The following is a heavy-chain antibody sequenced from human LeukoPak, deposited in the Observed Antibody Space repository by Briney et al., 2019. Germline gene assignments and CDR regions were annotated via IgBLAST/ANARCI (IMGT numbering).Heavy chain of an antibody. V-gene: IGHV1-69*04. CDR3: VSDIAVAGNFDY. J-gene: IGHJ4*02. D-gene: IGHD6-19*01. CDR1: GGTFSSYA. Sequence: SVKVSCKASGGTFSSYAISWVRQAPGQGLEWMGRIIPILGIANYTQKFQGRVTITADKSTSTAYMELSSLRSEDTAVYYCVSDIAVAGNFDYWGQGTLVTVSS. CDR2: IIPILGIA.